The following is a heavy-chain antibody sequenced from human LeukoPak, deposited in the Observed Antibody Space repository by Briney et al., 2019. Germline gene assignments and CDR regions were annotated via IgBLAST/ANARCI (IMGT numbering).Heavy chain of an antibody. D-gene: IGHD2-2*01. CDR1: GGSISSGSYY. Sequence: SETLSLTCTVSGGSISSGSYYWSWIRQPAGKGLEWIGRIYTSGSTNYNPSLKSRVTILVDTSKNQFSLKLSSVTAADTAVYYCARDARYCSSTSCANGLFDPWGQGTLVTVSS. V-gene: IGHV4-61*02. CDR2: IYTSGST. CDR3: ARDARYCSSTSCANGLFDP. J-gene: IGHJ5*02.